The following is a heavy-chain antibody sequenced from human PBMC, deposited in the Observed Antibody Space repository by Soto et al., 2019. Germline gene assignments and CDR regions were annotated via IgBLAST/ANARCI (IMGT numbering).Heavy chain of an antibody. J-gene: IGHJ4*02. D-gene: IGHD2-15*01. Sequence: QLQLQDSGPGLVKPSETLSLTCTVSGGSISSSSYYWGWIRQPPGKGLEWIGSIYYSGSTYYNPSLKSRVTISVDTSTSQFALMLSSVSAADTAVYYCARMKYNCSGCSCYSRWYFDYWGQGTLVTVSS. V-gene: IGHV4-39*01. CDR1: GGSISSSSYY. CDR3: ARMKYNCSGCSCYSRWYFDY. CDR2: IYYSGST.